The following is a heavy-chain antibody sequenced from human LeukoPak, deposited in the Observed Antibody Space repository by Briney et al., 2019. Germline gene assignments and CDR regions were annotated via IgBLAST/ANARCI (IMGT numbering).Heavy chain of an antibody. D-gene: IGHD6-6*01. CDR3: ARDSQAAPREYYHYYMDV. V-gene: IGHV1-2*02. CDR2: INPNSGGT. Sequence: ASVKVSCKASGYTFTGYYMHWVRQAPGQGLEWMGWINPNSGGTNYAQKFQGRVTMTRDTSISTAYMELSRLRSDDTAVYYCARDSQAAPREYYHYYMDVWGKGTTVTVSS. CDR1: GYTFTGYY. J-gene: IGHJ6*03.